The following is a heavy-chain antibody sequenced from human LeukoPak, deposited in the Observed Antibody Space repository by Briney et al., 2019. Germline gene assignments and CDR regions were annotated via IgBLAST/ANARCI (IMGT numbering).Heavy chain of an antibody. V-gene: IGHV3-30-3*01. CDR3: ARDYPSFDSEKRKGAAFDI. Sequence: PGRSLRLSCAASGFTFSSYAVHWVRQAPGKGLEWVAVISYDGSNKYYADSVKGRFTISRDNSKNTLYLQMNSLRAEDTAVYYCARDYPSFDSEKRKGAAFDIWGQGTMVTVSS. D-gene: IGHD2-15*01. CDR2: ISYDGSNK. CDR1: GFTFSSYA. J-gene: IGHJ3*02.